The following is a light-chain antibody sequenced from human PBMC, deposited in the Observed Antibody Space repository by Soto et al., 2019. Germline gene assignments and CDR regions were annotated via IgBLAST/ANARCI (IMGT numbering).Light chain of an antibody. J-gene: IGKJ1*01. CDR1: QGIGTE. CDR3: LQDSSYPRT. V-gene: IGKV1-6*01. CDR2: GTS. Sequence: AIQMTQSPSSLSASVGDRVTITCRASQGIGTELGWYQQRLGKAPRLLIYGTSTLQYGVPSRFSGSGSDTDFTLFISSLQPEDFATYYCLQDSSYPRTFGQGTKVDIK.